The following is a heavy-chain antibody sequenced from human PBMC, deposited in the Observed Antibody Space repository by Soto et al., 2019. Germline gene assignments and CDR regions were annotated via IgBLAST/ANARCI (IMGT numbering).Heavy chain of an antibody. D-gene: IGHD5-12*01. Sequence: SETLSLTCTVSGGSISSYYWSWIRQPPGKGLEWIGYIYYSGSTNYNPSLKSRVTISVDTSKHQFSLKLSSVTAADTAVYYCARSMGYSGYDFAFDYWGQGPLVTVSS. J-gene: IGHJ4*02. CDR1: GGSISSYY. CDR3: ARSMGYSGYDFAFDY. CDR2: IYYSGST. V-gene: IGHV4-59*01.